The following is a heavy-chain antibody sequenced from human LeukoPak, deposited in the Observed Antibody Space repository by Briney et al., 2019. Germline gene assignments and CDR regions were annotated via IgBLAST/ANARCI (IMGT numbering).Heavy chain of an antibody. V-gene: IGHV3-53*01. CDR1: GFTVSGDY. CDR3: ARNGYSYGYYFDY. D-gene: IGHD5-18*01. Sequence: GGSLRLSCAASGFTVSGDYMSWVRQAPGKGLEWVSVIYSGGSTYYADSVKGRFTISRDNSKNTLYLQMNSLRAEDTAVYYCARNGYSYGYYFDYWGQGTLVTVSS. CDR2: IYSGGST. J-gene: IGHJ4*02.